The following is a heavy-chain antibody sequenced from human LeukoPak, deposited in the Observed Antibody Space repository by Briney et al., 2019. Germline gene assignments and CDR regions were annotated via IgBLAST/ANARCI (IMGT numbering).Heavy chain of an antibody. CDR1: GFTFSTYY. V-gene: IGHV3-74*01. J-gene: IGHJ4*02. D-gene: IGHD1-26*01. CDR2: IDGDGGST. Sequence: PGGSLRLSCAASGFTFSTYYMHWVRQAPGKGLVWVSRIDGDGGSTTYADSVKGRFTISRDNAKNTLYLQMNSLRAEVTAVYYCARTMLGGSFDYWGQGTLVTVSS. CDR3: ARTMLGGSFDY.